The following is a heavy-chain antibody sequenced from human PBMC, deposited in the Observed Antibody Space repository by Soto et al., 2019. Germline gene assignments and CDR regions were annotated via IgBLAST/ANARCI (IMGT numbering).Heavy chain of an antibody. CDR3: ARDTLGAARIYNWFDP. CDR2: IYHSGST. CDR1: GYSISSGYY. Sequence: PSETLSLTCAVSGYSISSGYYWGWIRQPPGKGLEWIGSIYHSGSTYYNPSLKSRVTISVDTSKNQFSLKLSSVTAADTAVYYCARDTLGAARIYNWFDPWGQGTLVTVYS. V-gene: IGHV4-38-2*02. J-gene: IGHJ5*02. D-gene: IGHD6-6*01.